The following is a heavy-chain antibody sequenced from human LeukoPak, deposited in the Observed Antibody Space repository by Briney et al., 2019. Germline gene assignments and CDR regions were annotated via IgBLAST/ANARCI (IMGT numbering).Heavy chain of an antibody. D-gene: IGHD7-27*01. J-gene: IGHJ5*02. CDR3: ARVNWGGNWFDP. V-gene: IGHV1-18*01. Sequence: GASVKVSCRASGFIFTNYDINWVRQAPGQGLEWMGWISAYNGNTNYAQKLQGRVTMTTDTSTSTAYMELRSLRSDDTAVYYCARVNWGGNWFDPWGQGTLVTVSS. CDR2: ISAYNGNT. CDR1: GFIFTNYD.